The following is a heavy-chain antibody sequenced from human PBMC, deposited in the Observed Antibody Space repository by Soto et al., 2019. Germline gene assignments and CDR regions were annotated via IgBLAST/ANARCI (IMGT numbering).Heavy chain of an antibody. CDR1: GFDFNTYG. J-gene: IGHJ6*02. Sequence: QAQLVESGGGVVLPGRSLRLSCVASGFDFNTYGMHWVRQAPGKGLEWVALIWYDGSNKEYGDSVKGRFTVSRDNSRNTVYLQMNGVRAEDTAVYYCARHFYPSGGDHGLDVWGQATTVTVSS. D-gene: IGHD6-19*01. CDR2: IWYDGSNK. CDR3: ARHFYPSGGDHGLDV. V-gene: IGHV3-33*01.